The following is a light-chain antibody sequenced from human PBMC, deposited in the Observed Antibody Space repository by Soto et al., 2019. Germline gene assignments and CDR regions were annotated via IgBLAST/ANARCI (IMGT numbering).Light chain of an antibody. CDR3: QQFGSSPLYT. V-gene: IGKV3-20*01. J-gene: IGKJ2*01. CDR2: GAS. Sequence: EIALTQSPGTLSLSPGERVTLSCRASQSVSSIYLAWYQQKPGQAPRLLIYGASSRATGIPDRFSGSGSGTDFTLTISRLEPEDFAVYYCQQFGSSPLYTFGQGTKLEIK. CDR1: QSVSSIY.